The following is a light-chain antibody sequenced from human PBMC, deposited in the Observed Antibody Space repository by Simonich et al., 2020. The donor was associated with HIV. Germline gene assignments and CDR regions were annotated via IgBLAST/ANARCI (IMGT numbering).Light chain of an antibody. CDR1: ILAKKY. Sequence: SYELTQPSSVSVSSGQTARIPCSGNILAKKYARWFQQKPGQAPVLVIYKDNERPSGIPERFSGSSSGTTVTLTISGAQVEDEADYYCYSATDNNRVFGGGTKLTVL. CDR2: KDN. J-gene: IGLJ3*02. V-gene: IGLV3-27*01. CDR3: YSATDNNRV.